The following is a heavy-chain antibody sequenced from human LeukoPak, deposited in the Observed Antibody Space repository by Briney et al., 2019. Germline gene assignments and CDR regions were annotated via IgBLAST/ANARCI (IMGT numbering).Heavy chain of an antibody. CDR1: GGSMSGYY. D-gene: IGHD5-12*01. CDR2: TFSSGAT. V-gene: IGHV4-4*09. CDR3: ARRSRSGYFLDS. J-gene: IGHJ4*02. Sequence: SETLSLTCIVSGGSMSGYYWSWIRQPPGKGLEWIGYTFSSGATTYNPSLKSRVTISVDTSGSQFSLNLSSVAAADTAVYFCARRSRSGYFLDSWGQGTLVTVSS.